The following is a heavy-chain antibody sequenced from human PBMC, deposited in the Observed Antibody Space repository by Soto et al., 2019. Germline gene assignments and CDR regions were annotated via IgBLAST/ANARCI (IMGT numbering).Heavy chain of an antibody. D-gene: IGHD2-15*01. Sequence: SQTLLLTCAITWDSDSSISAAWNWIRPSPSRGLEWLGRTYYRSKCYNDYAVSVKSRITINPDTSKNQFSLQLNSVTPEDTAVYYCARAQVWSSGYFSGGSCYSRHYYYYYYMDVWGKGTTVTVSS. J-gene: IGHJ6*03. V-gene: IGHV6-1*01. CDR1: WDSDSSISAA. CDR2: TYYRSKCYN. CDR3: ARAQVWSSGYFSGGSCYSRHYYYYYYMDV.